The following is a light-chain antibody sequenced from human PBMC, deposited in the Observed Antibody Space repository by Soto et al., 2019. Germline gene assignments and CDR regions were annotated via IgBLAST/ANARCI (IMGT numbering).Light chain of an antibody. CDR1: QSSSRW. V-gene: IGKV1-5*01. Sequence: DIQMTQSPSILSASVGDRVTITCRASQSSSRWLAWYQQKPGKAPKLLIYDASSLESGVPSRFSGSGSGTEFTLTISSLQPDDFATYYCQQYNHYSGLTFGGGTKVDIK. CDR3: QQYNHYSGLT. J-gene: IGKJ4*01. CDR2: DAS.